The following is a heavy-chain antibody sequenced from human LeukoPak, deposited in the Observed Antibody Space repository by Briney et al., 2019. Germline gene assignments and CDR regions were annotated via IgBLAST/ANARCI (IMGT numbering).Heavy chain of an antibody. CDR3: ARAGITMVRGLDNWFDP. CDR2: ISSSSTI. Sequence: GGSLRLSCAASGFTFSSYSMNWVRQAPGKGLEWLSYISSSSTIYYADSVKGRFTISRDNAKNSLYLQMNSLRDEDTAVYYCARAGITMVRGLDNWFDPWGQGTLVTVSS. J-gene: IGHJ5*02. CDR1: GFTFSSYS. D-gene: IGHD3-10*01. V-gene: IGHV3-48*02.